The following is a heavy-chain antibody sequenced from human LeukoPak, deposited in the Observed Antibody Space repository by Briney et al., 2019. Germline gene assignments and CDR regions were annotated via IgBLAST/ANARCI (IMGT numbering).Heavy chain of an antibody. V-gene: IGHV1-69*13. CDR1: GGTFSSYA. D-gene: IGHD4-11*01. CDR3: ARIPESASTVTAYYFDY. J-gene: IGHJ4*02. CDR2: IIPIFGTA. Sequence: ASVKVSCKASGGTFSSYAISWVRDAPGQGLEWMGGIIPIFGTANYAQKFQGRVTITADESTSTAYMELSSLRSEDTAVYYCARIPESASTVTAYYFDYWGQGTLVTVSS.